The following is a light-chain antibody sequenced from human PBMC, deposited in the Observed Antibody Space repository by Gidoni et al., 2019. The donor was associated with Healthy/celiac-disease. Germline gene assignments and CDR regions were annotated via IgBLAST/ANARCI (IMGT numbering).Light chain of an antibody. CDR3: QSYDSSLSGSYV. J-gene: IGLJ1*01. CDR1: SSNIGAGYD. V-gene: IGLV1-40*01. CDR2: GNS. Sequence: QSVLTQPPSGSGAPGPRVPISCTGSSSNIGAGYDVHWYQQLPGTAPKLLIYGNSNRPSGVPDRFSGSKSGTSASLAITGLQAEDEADYYCQSYDSSLSGSYVFGTGTKVTVL.